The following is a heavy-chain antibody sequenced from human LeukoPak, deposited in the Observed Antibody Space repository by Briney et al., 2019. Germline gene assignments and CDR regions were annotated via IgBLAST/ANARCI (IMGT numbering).Heavy chain of an antibody. Sequence: GGSLRLSCAASGFTFSSYWMHWVRQAPGKGLVWVSRINSDGSSTSYADSVKGRFTISRDNAKNTLYLQMNSLRAEDTAVYYCASQDSSGYFDYWGQGTLVTVSS. J-gene: IGHJ4*02. D-gene: IGHD3-22*01. V-gene: IGHV3-74*01. CDR1: GFTFSSYW. CDR3: ASQDSSGYFDY. CDR2: INSDGSST.